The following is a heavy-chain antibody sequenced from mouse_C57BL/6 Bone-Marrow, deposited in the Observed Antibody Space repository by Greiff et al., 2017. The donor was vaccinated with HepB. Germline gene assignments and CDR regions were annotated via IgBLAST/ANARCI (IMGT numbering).Heavy chain of an antibody. Sequence: VQLVESGAELARPGASVKLSCKASGYTFTSYGISWVKQRTGQGLEWIGEIYPRSGNTYYNEKFKGKATLTADKSSSTAYMELRSLTSEDSAVYFCARSGYGSPFAYWGQGTLVTVSA. CDR2: IYPRSGNT. J-gene: IGHJ3*01. CDR3: ARSGYGSPFAY. D-gene: IGHD1-1*01. V-gene: IGHV1-81*01. CDR1: GYTFTSYG.